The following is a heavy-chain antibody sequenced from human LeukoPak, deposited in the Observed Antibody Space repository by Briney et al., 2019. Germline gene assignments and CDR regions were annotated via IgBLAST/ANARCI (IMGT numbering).Heavy chain of an antibody. CDR1: GYSISSGYY. J-gene: IGHJ4*02. Sequence: SETLSLTCTVSGYSISSGYYWGWIRQPPGKGLEWIGSIYHSGSTYYNPSLKSRVTISVDTSKNQFSLKLSSVTAADTAVYYCARVNKYYFDYWGQGTLVTVSS. CDR3: ARVNKYYFDY. CDR2: IYHSGST. V-gene: IGHV4-38-2*02. D-gene: IGHD1/OR15-1a*01.